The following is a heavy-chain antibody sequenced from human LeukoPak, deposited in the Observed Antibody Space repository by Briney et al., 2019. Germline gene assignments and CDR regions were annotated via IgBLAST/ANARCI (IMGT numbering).Heavy chain of an antibody. CDR3: AKDGVLYCSSTSCYFDY. CDR2: ISGSGGST. J-gene: IGHJ4*02. CDR1: GFTFSSYA. Sequence: GGSLRLSCAASGFTFSSYAMSWVRQAPGKGLEWVSAISGSGGSTYYADSVKGRFTISRDNSKNTLYLQMNSLRAEDTAVYYCAKDGVLYCSSTSCYFDYWGQGTLVTVSS. V-gene: IGHV3-23*01. D-gene: IGHD2-2*01.